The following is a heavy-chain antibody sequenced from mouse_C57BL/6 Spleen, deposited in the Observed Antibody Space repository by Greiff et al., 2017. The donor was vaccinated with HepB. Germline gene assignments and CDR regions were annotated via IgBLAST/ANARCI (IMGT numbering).Heavy chain of an antibody. CDR1: GYTFTSYW. D-gene: IGHD1-2*01. J-gene: IGHJ1*03. V-gene: IGHV1-61*01. CDR3: ARGGYGPYFGV. CDR2: IYPSDSET. Sequence: QVQLKQPGAELVRPGSSVKLSCKASGYTFTSYWMDWVKQRPGQGLEWIGNIYPSDSETHYNQKFKDKATLTVDKSSSTAYMQLSSLTSEDSAVYCCARGGYGPYFGVWGTGTTVTVAS.